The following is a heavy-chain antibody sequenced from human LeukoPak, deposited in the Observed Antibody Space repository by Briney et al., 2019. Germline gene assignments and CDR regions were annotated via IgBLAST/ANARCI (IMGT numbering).Heavy chain of an antibody. J-gene: IGHJ6*02. V-gene: IGHV4-4*07. CDR3: ARDNPRTIWFGELLSYYYYGMDV. Sequence: PSETLSLTCTVSGGSISSYYWSWIRQPAGKGLEWIGRIYTSGSTNYNPSLKSRVTMSVDTSKNQFSLKLSSVTAADTAVYYCARDNPRTIWFGELLSYYYYGMDVRGQGTTVTVSS. CDR1: GGSISSYY. CDR2: IYTSGST. D-gene: IGHD3-10*01.